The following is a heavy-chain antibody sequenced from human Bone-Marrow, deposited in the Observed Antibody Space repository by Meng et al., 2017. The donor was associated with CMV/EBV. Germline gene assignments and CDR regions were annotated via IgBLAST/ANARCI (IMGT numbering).Heavy chain of an antibody. CDR1: GFTFSSYA. D-gene: IGHD3-22*01. J-gene: IGHJ4*02. V-gene: IGHV3-33*06. Sequence: GESLKISCAASGFTFSSYAMHWVRQAPGKGLEWVAVIWYDGSNKYYADSVMGRFTISRDNSKNTLYLQMNSLRAEDTAVYYCAKASWSTYEGYYFDYWGQGTRVTVSS. CDR2: IWYDGSNK. CDR3: AKASWSTYEGYYFDY.